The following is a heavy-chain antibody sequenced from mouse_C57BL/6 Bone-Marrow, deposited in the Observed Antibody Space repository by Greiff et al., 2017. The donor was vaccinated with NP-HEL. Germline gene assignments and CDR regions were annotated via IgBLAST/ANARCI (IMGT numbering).Heavy chain of an antibody. CDR2: IWSGGST. J-gene: IGHJ4*01. Sequence: VQGVESGPGLVQPSQSLSITCTVSGFSLTSYGVHWVRQSPGKGLEWLGVIWSGGSTDYNAAFISRLSISKDNSKSQVFFKMNSLQADDTAIYYCARNLRLRRDYYAMDYWGQGTSVTVSS. CDR1: GFSLTSYG. D-gene: IGHD2-2*01. V-gene: IGHV2-2*01. CDR3: ARNLRLRRDYYAMDY.